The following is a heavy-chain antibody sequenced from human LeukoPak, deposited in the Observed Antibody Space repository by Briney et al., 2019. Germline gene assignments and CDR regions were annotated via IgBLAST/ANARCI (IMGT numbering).Heavy chain of an antibody. Sequence: GGSLRLSCAASRFTFSTYGMSWARQAPGKGLEWVSVIYSGGSTYYADSVKGRFTISRDNSKNTLYLQMNSLRAEDTAVYYCASNYYDSSGYYDYWGQGTLVTVSS. CDR2: IYSGGST. V-gene: IGHV3-53*01. J-gene: IGHJ4*02. D-gene: IGHD3-22*01. CDR3: ASNYYDSSGYYDY. CDR1: RFTFSTYG.